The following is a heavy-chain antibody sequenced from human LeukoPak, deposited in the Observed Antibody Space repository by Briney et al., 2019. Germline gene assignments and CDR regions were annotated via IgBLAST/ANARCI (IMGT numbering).Heavy chain of an antibody. CDR2: ITSSSDTI. CDR1: GFIFRSYS. J-gene: IGHJ3*02. D-gene: IGHD3-3*01. V-gene: IGHV3-48*04. CDR3: ARVGERITIFGVVINDAFDI. Sequence: GGSLRLSCAASGFIFRSYSMNWVRQAPGKGLEWVAFITSSSDTISYADSVKGRFTISRDNAKNSLYLQMNSLRAEDTAVYYCARVGERITIFGVVINDAFDIWGQGTMVTVSS.